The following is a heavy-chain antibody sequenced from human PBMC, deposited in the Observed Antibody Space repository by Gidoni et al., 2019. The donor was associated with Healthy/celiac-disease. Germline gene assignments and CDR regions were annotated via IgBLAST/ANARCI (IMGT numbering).Heavy chain of an antibody. J-gene: IGHJ4*02. D-gene: IGHD1-26*01. CDR3: TTDWGVGATGGDY. V-gene: IGHV3-15*01. Sequence: EVQLVESGGGLVKPGGSLRLSCAASGFTFSNAGMSWVRQAPGKGLEGVGRIKSKTDGGTTDYAAPVKGRFTISRDDSKNTLYLQMNSLKTEDTAVYYCTTDWGVGATGGDYWGQGTLVTVSS. CDR2: IKSKTDGGTT. CDR1: GFTFSNAG.